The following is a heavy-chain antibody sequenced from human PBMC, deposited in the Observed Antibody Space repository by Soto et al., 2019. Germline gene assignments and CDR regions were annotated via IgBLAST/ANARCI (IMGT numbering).Heavy chain of an antibody. CDR2: INHSGST. V-gene: IGHV4-34*09. D-gene: IGHD3-10*01. Sequence: SETLSLTCAVYGGSFSGYYWSWIRQPPGKGLEWIGEINHSGSTNYNPSLKSRVTISVDTSKNQFSLKLSSVTAADTAVYYCASGLGSDAFDIWGQGTMVTVSS. J-gene: IGHJ3*02. CDR3: ASGLGSDAFDI. CDR1: GGSFSGYY.